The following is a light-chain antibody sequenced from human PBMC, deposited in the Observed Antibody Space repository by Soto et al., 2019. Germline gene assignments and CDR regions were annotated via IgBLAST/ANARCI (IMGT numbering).Light chain of an antibody. V-gene: IGKV3-20*01. CDR2: GAS. Sequence: EIVLTQSPGTLSLSPGERATLSCRASQSVSRSYLAWYQQKPGQAPRPLIFGASSSATGIPDRFSGSGYGTDFTLTVSRLEPEDFAVYYCQQYGSSPITFGQGTRLDIK. CDR1: QSVSRSY. J-gene: IGKJ5*01. CDR3: QQYGSSPIT.